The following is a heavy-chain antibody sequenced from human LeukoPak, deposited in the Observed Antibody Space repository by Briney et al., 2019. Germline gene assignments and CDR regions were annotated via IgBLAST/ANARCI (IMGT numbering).Heavy chain of an antibody. CDR3: ARLSYSGCYDY. CDR1: GNSISSGDYY. J-gene: IGHJ4*02. V-gene: IGHV4-61*02. D-gene: IGHD2-21*01. Sequence: SETLSLTCTVSGNSISSGDYYWSWIRQPAGKGLEWIGRIYTSGSTTYNPSLKSRVTISVDTSKNQFSLKLSSVTAADTAVYYCARLSYSGCYDYWGQGTLVTVSS. CDR2: IYTSGST.